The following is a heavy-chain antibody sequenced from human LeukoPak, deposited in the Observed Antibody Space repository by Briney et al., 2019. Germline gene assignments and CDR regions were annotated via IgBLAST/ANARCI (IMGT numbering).Heavy chain of an antibody. D-gene: IGHD6-19*01. CDR1: GFTFSSYA. J-gene: IGHJ4*02. CDR2: ISGSDNST. CDR3: ARDRQQWLVPNNYFDY. V-gene: IGHV3-23*01. Sequence: PGGSLRLSCAASGFTFSSYAMSWVRQAPGKGLEWVSGISGSDNSTYYAESVKGRFTISRDNSKNTLYLQMNSLRAEDTAVYYCARDRQQWLVPNNYFDYWGQGTLVTVSS.